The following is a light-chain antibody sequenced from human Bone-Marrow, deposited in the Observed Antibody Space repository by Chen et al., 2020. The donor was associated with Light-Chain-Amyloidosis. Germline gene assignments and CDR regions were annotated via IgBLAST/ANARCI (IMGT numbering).Light chain of an antibody. CDR2: RDT. V-gene: IGLV3-25*03. CDR3: QSADSSGTYEVI. J-gene: IGLJ2*01. CDR1: ELPTKY. Sequence: SYELPQPPSGSVSPGQTARFTFSGDELPTKYAYWYQQKPGQAPVLVIHRDTERPSGIAERFSGSSSGTTATLTISGVQAEDEADYHCQSADSSGTYEVIFGGGTKLTVL.